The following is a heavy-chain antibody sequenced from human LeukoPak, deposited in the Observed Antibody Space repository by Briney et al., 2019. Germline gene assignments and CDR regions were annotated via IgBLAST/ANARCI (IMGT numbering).Heavy chain of an antibody. CDR2: IWYDGSNK. V-gene: IGHV3-33*01. J-gene: IGHJ3*02. CDR1: GFTFSSYG. Sequence: GGSLRLSCAASGFTFSSYGMHWVRQAPGKGLEWVAVIWYDGSNKYYADSVKGRFTISRDNSKNTLYLQMNSLRAEDTAVYYCARSPDWLDAFDIWGQGTMVTVSS. CDR3: ARSPDWLDAFDI. D-gene: IGHD3-9*01.